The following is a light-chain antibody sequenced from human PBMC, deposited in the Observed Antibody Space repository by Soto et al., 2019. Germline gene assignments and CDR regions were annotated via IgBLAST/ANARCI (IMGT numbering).Light chain of an antibody. V-gene: IGKV3-20*01. CDR2: GAS. Sequence: EIVLTQSPGTLSLSPGERATLSCRASQYVSSTYLAWYQQQPGQAPRLLMYGASSRAIGIPDRFSGSGSGTDFTLTISRLEPEDFAVYYCHQYGDSPETFGQGTKLEIQ. J-gene: IGKJ2*01. CDR1: QYVSSTY. CDR3: HQYGDSPET.